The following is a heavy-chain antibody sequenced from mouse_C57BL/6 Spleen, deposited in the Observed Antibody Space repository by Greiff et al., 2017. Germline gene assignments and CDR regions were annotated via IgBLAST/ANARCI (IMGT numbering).Heavy chain of an antibody. J-gene: IGHJ4*01. CDR1: GYTFTSYW. D-gene: IGHD1-1*01. V-gene: IGHV1-52*01. Sequence: VQLQQPGAELVRPGSSVKLCCKASGYTFTSYWMHWVKQRPIQGLEWIGNIDPSDSETHYNQKFKDKATLTVDKSSSTAYMQLSSLTSEDSAVYYCARGGGSRDYAMDYWGQGTSVTVSS. CDR2: IDPSDSET. CDR3: ARGGGSRDYAMDY.